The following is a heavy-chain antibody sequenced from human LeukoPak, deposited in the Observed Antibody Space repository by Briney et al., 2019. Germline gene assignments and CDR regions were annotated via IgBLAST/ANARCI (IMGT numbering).Heavy chain of an antibody. CDR3: AKDLTPRDSSRWTSYYFDY. CDR2: ISSSSSTI. D-gene: IGHD6-13*01. CDR1: GFTFSSYS. V-gene: IGHV3-48*01. Sequence: PGGSLRLSCAASGFTFSSYSMNWVRQAPGKGLEWVSYISSSSSTIYYADSVKGRFTISRDNSKNTLYLQMNSLRAEDTAVYFCAKDLTPRDSSRWTSYYFDYWGQGTLVTVSS. J-gene: IGHJ4*02.